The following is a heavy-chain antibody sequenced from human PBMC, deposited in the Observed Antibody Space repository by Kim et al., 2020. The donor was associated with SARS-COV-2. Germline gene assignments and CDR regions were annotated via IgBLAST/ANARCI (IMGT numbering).Heavy chain of an antibody. V-gene: IGHV3-49*04. CDR1: GFNFGDYV. CDR2: IRTKAKGGTT. Sequence: GGSLRLSCTTSGFNFGDYVVSWVRQAPGKGLEWIGFIRTKAKGGTTETAASVKDRFTISRDDSKSIAYMQMNSLKIEDTAIYYCSRVSQPYCGGACWAGGDVWGQGTTVTVSS. J-gene: IGHJ6*02. D-gene: IGHD2-21*02. CDR3: SRVSQPYCGGACWAGGDV.